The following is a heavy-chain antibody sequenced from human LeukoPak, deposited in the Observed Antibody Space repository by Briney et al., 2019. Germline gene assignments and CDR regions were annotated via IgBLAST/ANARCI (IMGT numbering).Heavy chain of an antibody. D-gene: IGHD1-26*01. CDR1: GFTFSIYW. CDR2: IKQDGTEK. CDR3: ATDRAYSTYDY. J-gene: IGHJ4*02. Sequence: GGSLRLSCAASGFTFSIYWMNWVRQAPGKGLEWVAGIKQDGTEKYYVDSVKGRFTISRDNAKDSLYLQMNSLRAEDTALYYCATDRAYSTYDYWGQGTLVTVSS. V-gene: IGHV3-7*01.